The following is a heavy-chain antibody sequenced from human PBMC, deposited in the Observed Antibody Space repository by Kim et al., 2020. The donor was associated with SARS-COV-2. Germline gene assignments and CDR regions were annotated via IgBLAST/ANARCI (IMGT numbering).Heavy chain of an antibody. CDR1: GFIFRNYG. V-gene: IGHV3-33*06. Sequence: GGSLRLSCAASGFIFRNYGMHWVRQAPGKGLEWVAVIWYDGSNKYYADSVKRRFTISRDNSKNTLYLQMNSLRAEDTAVYYCAKAPADGDYYYWGQGTLVTVSS. CDR2: IWYDGSNK. D-gene: IGHD4-17*01. CDR3: AKAPADGDYYY. J-gene: IGHJ4*02.